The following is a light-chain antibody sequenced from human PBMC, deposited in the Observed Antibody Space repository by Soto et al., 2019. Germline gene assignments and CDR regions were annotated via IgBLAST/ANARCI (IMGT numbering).Light chain of an antibody. CDR2: GAS. CDR1: QSVSND. CDR3: QQYGSSPLT. J-gene: IGKJ4*01. V-gene: IGKV3-20*01. Sequence: VVTQSPSTLSVSPGERATLPCRASQSVSNDLAWYQEKPGQAPRLLIYGASSRATGIPDRFSGSGSGTDFTLTISRLEPEDFAVYYCQQYGSSPLTFGGGTKVDIK.